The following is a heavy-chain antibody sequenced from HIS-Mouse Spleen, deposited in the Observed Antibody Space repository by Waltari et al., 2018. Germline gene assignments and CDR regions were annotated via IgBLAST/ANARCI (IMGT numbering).Heavy chain of an antibody. Sequence: QVQLVASGGGVVQPWGSLRLSCAATCSTFSSSAMHWGRPAPGEGREWVAVITYDGGNKFYADSVKGRFTISRDNSKNTLYLQRNSLRAEDTAVYYCASHHIAALDYWGQGTLVTVSS. J-gene: IGHJ4*02. V-gene: IGHV3-30-3*01. CDR2: ITYDGGNK. D-gene: IGHD6-6*01. CDR1: CSTFSSSA. CDR3: ASHHIAALDY.